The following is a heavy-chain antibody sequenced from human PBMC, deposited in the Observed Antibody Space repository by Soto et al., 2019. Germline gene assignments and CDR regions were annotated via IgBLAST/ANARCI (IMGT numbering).Heavy chain of an antibody. V-gene: IGHV3-23*01. Sequence: GGSLRHSCAASGVTFISYAMSWVRQAPGKGLEWVSAISGSGGSTYYADSVKGRFTISRDNSKNTLYLQMNSLRAEDTAVYYCAKARSYSSSWFSGPSTYWGQGTLVTVSS. CDR3: AKARSYSSSWFSGPSTY. CDR2: ISGSGGST. J-gene: IGHJ4*02. CDR1: GVTFISYA. D-gene: IGHD6-13*01.